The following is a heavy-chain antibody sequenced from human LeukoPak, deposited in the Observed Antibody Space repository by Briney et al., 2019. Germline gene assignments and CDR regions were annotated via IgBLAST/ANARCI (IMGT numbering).Heavy chain of an antibody. J-gene: IGHJ4*02. Sequence: GGSLRLSCAASGFIFSDYYMSWIRQAPGKGLEWVSYISSSGTTYYADSVRGRFTISRDNAQNSLYMQMNSLRVDDTAVYYCARVGGSGWFDFDYWGQGTLVTVSS. V-gene: IGHV3-11*01. CDR1: GFIFSDYY. CDR3: ARVGGSGWFDFDY. CDR2: ISSSGTT. D-gene: IGHD6-19*01.